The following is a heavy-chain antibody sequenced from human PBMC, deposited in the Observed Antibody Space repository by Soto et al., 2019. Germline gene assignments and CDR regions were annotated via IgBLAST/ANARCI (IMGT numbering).Heavy chain of an antibody. V-gene: IGHV3-33*01. CDR1: GFTFSSYG. CDR3: ARDLLAPVDY. J-gene: IGHJ4*02. Sequence: QVQLVESGGGVVQPGRSLRLSCAASGFTFSSYGMHWVRQAPGKGLEWVAVIWYDGSNKYYADSVKGRFTISRDNSKNALYLQMNSLRAEDTAVYYCARDLLAPVDYWGQGTLVTVSS. CDR2: IWYDGSNK.